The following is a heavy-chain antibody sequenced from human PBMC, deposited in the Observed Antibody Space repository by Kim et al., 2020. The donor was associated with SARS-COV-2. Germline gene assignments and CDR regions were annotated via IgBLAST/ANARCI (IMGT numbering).Heavy chain of an antibody. CDR2: ITPTSNTI. J-gene: IGHJ4*01. CDR1: GFTFSGFA. CDR3: ARGPNPHGGRDAYILFD. V-gene: IGHV3-48*04. D-gene: IGHD3-16*01. Sequence: GGSLRLSCAASGFTFSGFAMNWVRQAPGKGLKWVSFITPTSNTIKYADSLKGRFTISRDNVKNSLYLQMNSLSADDTAGYYCARGPNPHGGRDAYILFD.